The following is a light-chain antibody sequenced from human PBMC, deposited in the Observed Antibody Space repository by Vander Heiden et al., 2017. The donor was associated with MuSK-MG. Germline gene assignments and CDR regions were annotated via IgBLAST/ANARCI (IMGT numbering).Light chain of an antibody. CDR2: GAS. V-gene: IGKV3-15*01. CDR1: ESVNSN. Sequence: EIVMTQSPATLSVSPGERATLSCRASESVNSNLAWYQQKPGQAPRLLIYGASTRASGFPGRFSGSGSGTEFTLTSSSLQSEDFAVYYLQPANSLWTFGPGTKVEIK. CDR3: QPANSLWT. J-gene: IGKJ1*01.